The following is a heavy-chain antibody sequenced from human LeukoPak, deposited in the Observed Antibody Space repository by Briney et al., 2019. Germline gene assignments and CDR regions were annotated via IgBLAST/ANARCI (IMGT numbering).Heavy chain of an antibody. D-gene: IGHD3-9*01. CDR2: INPSGGST. CDR1: GYTFISYY. CDR3: ARDGYFGNWFDP. Sequence: ASVKVSCKASGYTFISYYMHWVRQAPGQGLEWMGIINPSGGSTSYAQKFQGRVTMTRDMSTSTVHMELSSLRSEDTAVYYCARDGYFGNWFDPWGQGTLVTVSS. J-gene: IGHJ5*02. V-gene: IGHV1-46*01.